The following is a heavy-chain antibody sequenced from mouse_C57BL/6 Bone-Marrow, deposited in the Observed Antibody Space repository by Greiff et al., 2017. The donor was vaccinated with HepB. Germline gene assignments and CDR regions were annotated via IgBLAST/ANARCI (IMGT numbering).Heavy chain of an antibody. CDR1: GYTFTSYW. D-gene: IGHD2-10*01. J-gene: IGHJ2*01. Sequence: QVQLQQSGAELVKPGASVKLSCKASGYTFTSYWMQWVKQRPGQGLEWIGEIDPSDSNTNYNQKFKGKATLTVDTSSSTAYMQLSSLTSEDSAVYYCARALLGYYFDYWGQGTTLTVSS. V-gene: IGHV1-50*01. CDR2: IDPSDSNT. CDR3: ARALLGYYFDY.